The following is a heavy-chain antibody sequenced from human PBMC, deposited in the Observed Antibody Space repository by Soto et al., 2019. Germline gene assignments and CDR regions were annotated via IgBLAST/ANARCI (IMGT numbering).Heavy chain of an antibody. CDR1: GYTFTSYD. CDR2: MNPNSGNT. V-gene: IGHV1-8*01. CDR3: AKLGYSSSWYYSYCYGMDG. J-gene: IGHJ6*02. Sequence: QVQLVQSGAEVKKPGASVKVSCKASGYTFTSYDINWVRQATGQGLEWMGWMNPNSGNTGYAQKFQGRVTMTRNTSISTGYMELSSLRSEDTAVYYCAKLGYSSSWYYSYCYGMDGWGPGTTVTVSS. D-gene: IGHD6-13*01.